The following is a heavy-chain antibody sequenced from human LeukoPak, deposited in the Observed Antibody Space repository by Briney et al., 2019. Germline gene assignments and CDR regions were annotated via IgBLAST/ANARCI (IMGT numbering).Heavy chain of an antibody. V-gene: IGHV3-21*01. Sequence: GGSLRLSCAASGFTFSSYWMHWVRQAPGKGLVWVSSISSSSSYIYYADSVKGRFTISRDNAKNSLYLQMNSLRAEDTAVYYCARENDYGEYAGYFDYWGQGTLVTVSS. CDR1: GFTFSSYW. D-gene: IGHD4-17*01. CDR2: ISSSSSYI. CDR3: ARENDYGEYAGYFDY. J-gene: IGHJ4*02.